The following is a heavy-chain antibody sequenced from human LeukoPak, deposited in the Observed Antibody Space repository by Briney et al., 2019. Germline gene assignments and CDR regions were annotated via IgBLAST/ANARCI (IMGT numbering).Heavy chain of an antibody. CDR3: TTHVLRMAGPYYFDY. J-gene: IGHJ4*02. Sequence: GGSLRLSCAASGFAFSSYGMSWVRQAPGKGLEWVSAISGSGGSTYYADSVKGRFTISRDNSKNTLYLQMNSLRAEDTAVYYCTTHVLRMAGPYYFDYWGQGTLVTVSS. D-gene: IGHD6-19*01. CDR1: GFAFSSYG. CDR2: ISGSGGST. V-gene: IGHV3-23*01.